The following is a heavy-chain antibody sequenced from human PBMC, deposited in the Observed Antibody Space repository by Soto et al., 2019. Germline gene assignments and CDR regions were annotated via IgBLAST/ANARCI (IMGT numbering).Heavy chain of an antibody. Sequence: VQLQESGPGLVTPSQTLSLTCTVFGGSVSIGDYLWSWIRQRPGKGLEWIGYFHDSGNTYYNPSLKSRVTLSLDTSQNQFSLKVTSMTAAETAVYFCARARGGDSGDYASLFDRWGQGNLVTVSS. D-gene: IGHD4-17*01. J-gene: IGHJ5*02. CDR1: GGSVSIGDYL. V-gene: IGHV4-30-4*01. CDR2: FHDSGNT. CDR3: ARARGGDSGDYASLFDR.